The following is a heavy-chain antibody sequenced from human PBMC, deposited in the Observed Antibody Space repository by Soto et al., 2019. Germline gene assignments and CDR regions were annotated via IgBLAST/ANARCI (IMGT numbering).Heavy chain of an antibody. Sequence: SETLSLTCTVSGGSISSYYWSWIRQPPGKGLEWIGYIYYSESTNYNPSLKSRVTISVDTSKNKFSLKLSSVTAADTAVYYCASLTWIQLWFSFDYWGQGTLVTVSS. CDR2: IYYSEST. D-gene: IGHD5-18*01. CDR3: ASLTWIQLWFSFDY. CDR1: GGSISSYY. V-gene: IGHV4-59*01. J-gene: IGHJ4*02.